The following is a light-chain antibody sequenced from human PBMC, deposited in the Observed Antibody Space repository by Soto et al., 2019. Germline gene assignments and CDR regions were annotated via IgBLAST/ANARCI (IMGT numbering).Light chain of an antibody. CDR1: QSVSSY. CDR3: QQRSNWPLT. V-gene: IGKV3-11*01. CDR2: DAS. Sequence: EIVLTQSPATLSLSPGERATLSCRASQSVSSYLAWYQQKPGQAPRLLIYDASNGATGIPARFSGSGSGTDFTLTISSLEPGDFAVYYCQQRSNWPLTFGGGTKVEIK. J-gene: IGKJ4*01.